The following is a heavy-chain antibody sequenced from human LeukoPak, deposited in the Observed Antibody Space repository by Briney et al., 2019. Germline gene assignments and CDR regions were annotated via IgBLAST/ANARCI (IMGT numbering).Heavy chain of an antibody. CDR2: INHSGST. Sequence: SGTLSLTCAVYGGSFSGYYWSWIRQPPGKGLEWIGEINHSGSTNYNPSLKSRVTISVDTSKNQFSLKLSSVTAADTAVYYCARGRGCFDLWGRGTLVTVSS. CDR3: ARGRGCFDL. CDR1: GGSFSGYY. J-gene: IGHJ2*01. V-gene: IGHV4-34*01.